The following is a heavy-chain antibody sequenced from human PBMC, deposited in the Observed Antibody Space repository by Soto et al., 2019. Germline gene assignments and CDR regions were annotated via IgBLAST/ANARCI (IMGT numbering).Heavy chain of an antibody. CDR3: ARDRGGYRPPDV. CDR1: GFSFSDSY. V-gene: IGHV3-11*06. Sequence: QVQLVESGGGLVKPGGSLRLYCAASGFSFSDSYMSWVRQAPGKGLEWVAYISGSSGYTGYADSVKGRFTISRDNAKNSLYLQMNSLRVEDTAVYYCARDRGGYRPPDVWGQGTTVTVSS. J-gene: IGHJ6*02. CDR2: ISGSSGYT. D-gene: IGHD1-1*01.